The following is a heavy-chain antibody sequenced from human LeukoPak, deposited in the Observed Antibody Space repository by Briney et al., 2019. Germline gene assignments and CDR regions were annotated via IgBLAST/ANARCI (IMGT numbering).Heavy chain of an antibody. Sequence: GGSLRLSCAASGFTFSSYAMHWVRQAPGKGLEGVAVISYDGSNKYYADSVKGRFTISRDNSKNTLYLQMNSLRAEDTAVYYCARDLSGNWNYGVDYWGQGTLVTVSS. CDR1: GFTFSSYA. D-gene: IGHD1-7*01. V-gene: IGHV3-30*04. J-gene: IGHJ4*02. CDR2: ISYDGSNK. CDR3: ARDLSGNWNYGVDY.